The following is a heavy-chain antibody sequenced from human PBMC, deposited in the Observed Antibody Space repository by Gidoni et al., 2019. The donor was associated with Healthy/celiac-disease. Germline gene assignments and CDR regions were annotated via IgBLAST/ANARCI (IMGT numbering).Heavy chain of an antibody. Sequence: QVQLQESGPGLVKPSETLSLTCTVSGGSISSYDWSWIRQPPGKGLEWIGYIYYSGSPHYNPSLKSRVTISVDTSKNQFSLKLSSVTAADTAVYYCARSRDYGGSNWYFDLWGRGTLVTVSS. J-gene: IGHJ2*01. D-gene: IGHD4-17*01. V-gene: IGHV4-59*01. CDR3: ARSRDYGGSNWYFDL. CDR1: GGSISSYD. CDR2: IYYSGSP.